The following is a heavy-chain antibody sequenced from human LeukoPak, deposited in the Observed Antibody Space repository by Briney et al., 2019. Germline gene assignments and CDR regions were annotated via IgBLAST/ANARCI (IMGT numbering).Heavy chain of an antibody. D-gene: IGHD6-19*01. CDR1: GFTFDDYG. Sequence: PGGSLRLSCAASGFTFDDYGMSWVRQAPGKGLVWVSRISSDGTYTNYADSVRGRFTISRDNSKNTLYLQMNSLRAEDTAVYYCAKDEGSGWYNYWGQGTLVTVSS. CDR3: AKDEGSGWYNY. J-gene: IGHJ4*02. CDR2: ISSDGTYT. V-gene: IGHV3-74*01.